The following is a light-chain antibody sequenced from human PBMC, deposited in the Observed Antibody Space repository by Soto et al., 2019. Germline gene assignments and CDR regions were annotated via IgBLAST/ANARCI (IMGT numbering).Light chain of an antibody. V-gene: IGLV2-14*01. CDR1: SSDVGGYNY. Sequence: QSALTQPASVSGSPGQSITISCTGTSSDVGGYNYVSWYQQHPGKAPKLMIYDVSTRPSGVSNRFSGSKSGNTASLTISGRRAEDEADYYCSSYTSSSTLVVFGGGTKLTVL. J-gene: IGLJ2*01. CDR3: SSYTSSSTLVV. CDR2: DVS.